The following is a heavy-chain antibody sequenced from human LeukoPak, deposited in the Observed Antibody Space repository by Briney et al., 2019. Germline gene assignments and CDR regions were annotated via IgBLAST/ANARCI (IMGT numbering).Heavy chain of an antibody. V-gene: IGHV4-28*05. Sequence: KASETLSLTCAVSGYSISSSNWWGWIRQPPGKGLEWIGYIYYSGSIYYNPSLKSRVTMSVDTSKNQFSLKLSSVTAVDTAVYYCAITKRDSSGWYDYWGQGTLVTVSS. CDR3: AITKRDSSGWYDY. CDR2: IYYSGSI. CDR1: GYSISSSNW. J-gene: IGHJ4*02. D-gene: IGHD6-19*01.